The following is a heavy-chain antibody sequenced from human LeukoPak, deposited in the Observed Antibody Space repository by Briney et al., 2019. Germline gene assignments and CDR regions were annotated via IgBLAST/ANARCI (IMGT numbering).Heavy chain of an antibody. CDR3: AKDASEGWYYFDY. Sequence: GGSLRLSCAASGFTFSTSAMTWVRQAPGKGLEWVSGISGSGATDYADSVKGRFTISRDNSKNTLYLQMNSLRAEDTAVYYCAKDASEGWYYFDYWGQGTLVTVSS. V-gene: IGHV3-23*01. J-gene: IGHJ4*02. CDR2: ISGSGAT. D-gene: IGHD6-19*01. CDR1: GFTFSTSA.